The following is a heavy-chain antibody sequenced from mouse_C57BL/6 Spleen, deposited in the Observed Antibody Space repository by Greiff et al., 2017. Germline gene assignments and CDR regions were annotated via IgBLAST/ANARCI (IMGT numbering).Heavy chain of an antibody. CDR3: ARTYYGSSPFAY. Sequence: QVQLQQSDAELVKPGASVKISCKVSGYTFTDYTIHWMKQRPEQGLEWIGYIYPRDGSTKYNEKFKGKATLTADKSSSTAYMQLNSLTSEDSSVYYCARTYYGSSPFAYWGQGTLVTVSA. V-gene: IGHV1-78*01. CDR2: IYPRDGST. J-gene: IGHJ3*01. CDR1: GYTFTDYT. D-gene: IGHD1-1*01.